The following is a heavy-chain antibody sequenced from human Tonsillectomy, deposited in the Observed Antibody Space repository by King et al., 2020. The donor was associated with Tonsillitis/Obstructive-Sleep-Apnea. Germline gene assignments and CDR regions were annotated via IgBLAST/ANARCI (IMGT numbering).Heavy chain of an antibody. J-gene: IGHJ4*02. D-gene: IGHD4/OR15-4a*01. Sequence: QLVQSGAEVKKPGASVKVSCKTSGYSFTSYGISWVRQAPGQGLEWMGWISPYNGNTIYAQKLQGRVTMATDTSTSTAYMELRSLRSDDTAVYYCARDLDYALFDYWGQGTLVTVSS. V-gene: IGHV1-18*01. CDR2: ISPYNGNT. CDR3: ARDLDYALFDY. CDR1: GYSFTSYG.